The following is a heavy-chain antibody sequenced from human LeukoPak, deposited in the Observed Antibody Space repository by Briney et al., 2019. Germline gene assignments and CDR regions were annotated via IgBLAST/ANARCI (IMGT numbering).Heavy chain of an antibody. CDR3: ARLLGNYADY. V-gene: IGHV4-4*09. Sequence: SETLSLTCSVAGDSISSSYWSWIRQPPGKGLEWIGYIWTSESTNYNPSLKSRVTMSVDTSKNQFYLRLNSVTAADTAVYYCARLLGNYADYWGQGALVTVSS. J-gene: IGHJ4*02. D-gene: IGHD3-16*01. CDR1: GDSISSSY. CDR2: IWTSEST.